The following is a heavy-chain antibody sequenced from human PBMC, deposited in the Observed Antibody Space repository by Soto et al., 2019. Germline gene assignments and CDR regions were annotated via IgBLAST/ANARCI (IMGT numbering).Heavy chain of an antibody. J-gene: IGHJ4*02. CDR1: GGSFSGYY. D-gene: IGHD3-3*01. Sequence: QVQLQQWGAGLLKPSETLSLTCAVYGGSFSGYYWSWIRQPPGKGLEWIGEINHSGSTNYNPSLKSRVTISVDTSKDQFSLKLSSVTAADTAWYYCARGPPQYYDFLSCYCSGVDHLGQGTLVPGSS. CDR3: ARGPPQYYDFLSCYCSGVDH. CDR2: INHSGST. V-gene: IGHV4-34*01.